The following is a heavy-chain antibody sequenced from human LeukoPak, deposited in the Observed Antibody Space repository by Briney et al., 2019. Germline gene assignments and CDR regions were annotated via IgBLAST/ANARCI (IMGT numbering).Heavy chain of an antibody. V-gene: IGHV4-34*01. D-gene: IGHD3-10*01. CDR1: GGSFNGYY. J-gene: IGHJ5*02. CDR3: ARGRPPDYYGSGSYYNR. CDR2: INHSGST. Sequence: SETLSLTCAVYGGSFNGYYWSWIRQPPGKGLEWIGEINHSGSTNYNPSLKSRVTISVDTSKNQFSLKLSSVTAADTAVYYCARGRPPDYYGSGSYYNRWGQGTLVTVSS.